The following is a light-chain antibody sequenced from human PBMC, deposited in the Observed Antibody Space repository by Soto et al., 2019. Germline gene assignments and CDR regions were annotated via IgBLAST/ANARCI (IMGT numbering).Light chain of an antibody. V-gene: IGKV3-20*01. CDR3: QQYGSSPWT. J-gene: IGKJ1*01. CDR2: DAS. Sequence: EIVLTQSPVTLSLSPGKRATLSCRASQSVTNNYLAWYQQKPGQAPRLLIYDASSRATGIPDRFSGSGSGTDFTLTISRLEPEDFAVYYCQQYGSSPWTFGQGTKVDIK. CDR1: QSVTNNY.